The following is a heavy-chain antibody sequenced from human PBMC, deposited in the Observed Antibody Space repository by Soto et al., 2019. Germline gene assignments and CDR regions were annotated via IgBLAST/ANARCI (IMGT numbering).Heavy chain of an antibody. CDR1: GFNFKKFA. V-gene: IGHV3-23*01. CDR2: ISGCGGST. J-gene: IGHJ4*02. CDR3: AKADGEQWLIPHLDN. D-gene: IGHD6-19*01. Sequence: EVQLLESGGGVVQPGGSLRLSCVASGFNFKKFAMAWVRQAPGEVLEWVSGISGCGGSTTYADSVKGRFSTARDDSKNTLSLQMNGLRVEDTAQYFCAKADGEQWLIPHLDNWGKGTRVTVS.